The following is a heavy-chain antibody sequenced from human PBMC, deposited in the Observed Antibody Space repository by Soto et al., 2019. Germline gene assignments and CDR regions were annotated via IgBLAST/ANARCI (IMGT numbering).Heavy chain of an antibody. D-gene: IGHD2-21*02. J-gene: IGHJ4*02. CDR3: ARDDLYCGGDCYTFDS. CDR2: ISSSSSYI. V-gene: IGHV3-21*01. Sequence: EVQLVESGGGLVKPGGSLRLSFAASGFTFSSYSMNWVRQAPGKGLEWVSSISSSSSYIYYADSVKGRFTISRDNPKDSPYLQMNSLRADDTAVYYCARDDLYCGGDCYTFDSWGQGTLVTVSS. CDR1: GFTFSSYS.